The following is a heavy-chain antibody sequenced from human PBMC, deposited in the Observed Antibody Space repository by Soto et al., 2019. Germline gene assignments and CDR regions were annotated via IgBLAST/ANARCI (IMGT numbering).Heavy chain of an antibody. Sequence: EVQLVESGGGLVQPGGSLRLSCAASGFTFSSYSMNWVRQAPGKGLEWVSYISSSSSTIYYADSVKGRFTISRDNAKNSLYLQMNSLRAEDTAVYYCARARPTVVTEGWYFDLWSRGTLVTVSS. D-gene: IGHD4-17*01. V-gene: IGHV3-48*01. CDR1: GFTFSSYS. CDR3: ARARPTVVTEGWYFDL. CDR2: ISSSSSTI. J-gene: IGHJ2*01.